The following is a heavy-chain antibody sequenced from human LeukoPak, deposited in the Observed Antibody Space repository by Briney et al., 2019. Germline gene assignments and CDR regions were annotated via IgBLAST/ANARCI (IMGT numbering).Heavy chain of an antibody. Sequence: SETLSLTCAVYGGSFSGYYWSWIRQPPGKGLEWIGEINHSGSTNYNPSLNSRLAISVDMSKNQFSLRLASVTAADTAVYYCARGVVNGDYSWFDPWGQGTLVTVSS. V-gene: IGHV4-34*01. J-gene: IGHJ5*02. CDR3: ARGVVNGDYSWFDP. CDR1: GGSFSGYY. CDR2: INHSGST. D-gene: IGHD4-17*01.